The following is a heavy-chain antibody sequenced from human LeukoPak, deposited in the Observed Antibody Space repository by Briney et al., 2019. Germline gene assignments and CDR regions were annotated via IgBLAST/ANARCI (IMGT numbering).Heavy chain of an antibody. CDR2: ISSSSSYI. J-gene: IGHJ3*02. Sequence: GGSLRLSCAASGFTFSSYSMNWVRQAPGKGLEWVSSISSSSSYIYYADSVKGRFTISRDNSKNTLYLQMNSLRAEDTAVYYCAKVVGLIAVAGNAFDIWGQGTMVTVSS. V-gene: IGHV3-21*04. CDR3: AKVVGLIAVAGNAFDI. D-gene: IGHD6-19*01. CDR1: GFTFSSYS.